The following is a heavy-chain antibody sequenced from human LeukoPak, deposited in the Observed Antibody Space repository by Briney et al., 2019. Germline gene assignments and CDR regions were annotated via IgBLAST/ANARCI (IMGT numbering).Heavy chain of an antibody. CDR3: ARDYSSGWPNFDY. CDR2: IIPIFGTA. D-gene: IGHD6-19*01. V-gene: IGHV1-69*13. CDR1: GGTFSSYA. J-gene: IGHJ4*02. Sequence: ASVKVSCKASGGTFSSYAISWVRQAPGQGLEWMGGIIPIFGTANYAQKFQGRVTITADESTSTAYMELSSLRSEDTAVYYCARDYSSGWPNFDYWGQGTLVTVSS.